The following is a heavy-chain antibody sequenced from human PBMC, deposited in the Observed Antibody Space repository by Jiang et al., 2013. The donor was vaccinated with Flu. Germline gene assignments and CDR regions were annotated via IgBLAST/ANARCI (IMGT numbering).Heavy chain of an antibody. J-gene: IGHJ5*02. CDR2: IDPSDSYT. CDR1: GYSFTSYW. CDR3: ARGPNWFDP. Sequence: SLRISCKGSGYSFTSYWISWVRQIARERPGVDGRIDPSDSYTNYSPSFQGHVTISADKSISTAYLQWSSLKASDTAMYYCARGPNWFDPWGQGTLVTVSS. V-gene: IGHV5-10-1*01.